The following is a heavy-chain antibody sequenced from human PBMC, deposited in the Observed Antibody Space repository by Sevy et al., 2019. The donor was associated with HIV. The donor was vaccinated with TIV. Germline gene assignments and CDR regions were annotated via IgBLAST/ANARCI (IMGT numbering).Heavy chain of an antibody. CDR3: ATYLDRWWFGEFGY. CDR2: FDPEDGET. CDR1: GYTLTELS. V-gene: IGHV1-24*01. J-gene: IGHJ4*02. D-gene: IGHD3-10*01. Sequence: ASVKVSCKVSGYTLTELSMHWVRQAPGKGLEWMGGFDPEDGETIYAQKFQGRVTMTEDTPTDTAYMELSSLRSEDTAVYYCATYLDRWWFGEFGYWGQGTLVTVSS.